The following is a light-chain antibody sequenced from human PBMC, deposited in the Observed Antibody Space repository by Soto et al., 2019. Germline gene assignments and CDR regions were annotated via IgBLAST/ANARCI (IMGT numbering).Light chain of an antibody. CDR1: QSVTGSS. CDR3: PQYGRSPFT. J-gene: IGKJ3*01. Sequence: EIVLTQSPGTLSLSPGERVTLSCRASQSVTGSSLAWYQHKPGQAPRLLIYDASSRATGIPDRFSGSGSGTAFTLTISRLAPEDYALDYCPQYGRSPFTCGPGTRVDIK. V-gene: IGKV3-20*01. CDR2: DAS.